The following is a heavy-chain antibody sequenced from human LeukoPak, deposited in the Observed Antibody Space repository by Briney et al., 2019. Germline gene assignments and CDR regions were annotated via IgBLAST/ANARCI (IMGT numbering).Heavy chain of an antibody. CDR3: AKAGPTYCSSTSCHYYGMDV. J-gene: IGHJ6*02. CDR2: ISYDGSNK. D-gene: IGHD2-2*01. V-gene: IGHV3-30*18. Sequence: GGSLRLSCAASGFTFSSYGMHWVRQAPGKGLEWVAVISYDGSNKYYADSVKGRFTISRDNSKNTLYLQMNSQRAEDTAVYYCAKAGPTYCSSTSCHYYGMDVWGQGTTVIVSS. CDR1: GFTFSSYG.